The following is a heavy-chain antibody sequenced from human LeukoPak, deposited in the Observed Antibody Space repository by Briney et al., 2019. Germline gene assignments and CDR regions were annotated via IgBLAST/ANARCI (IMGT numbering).Heavy chain of an antibody. D-gene: IGHD2-15*01. CDR1: GFTFSSYA. V-gene: IGHV3-23*01. J-gene: IGHJ4*02. CDR3: AKVRDRARGGGPRAGGDYFDY. CDR2: ISGSGGST. Sequence: PGGSLRLSCAASGFTFSSYAMSWVRQAPGKGLEWVSAISGSGGSTYYADSVKGRFTISRDNSKNTLYLQMNSLRAEDTAVYYCAKVRDRARGGGPRAGGDYFDYWGQGTLVTVSS.